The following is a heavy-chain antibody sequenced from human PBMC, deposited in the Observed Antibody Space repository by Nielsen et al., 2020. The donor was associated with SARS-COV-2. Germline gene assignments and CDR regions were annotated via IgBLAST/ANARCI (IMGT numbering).Heavy chain of an antibody. CDR1: GFTFGDYA. J-gene: IGHJ1*01. Sequence: GESLKISCTASGFTFGDYAMSWFRQAPGKGLEWVGFIRSKAYGGTTEYAASVKGRFTIPRDDSKSIAYLQMNSLKTEDTAVYYCTRGHSSWYPAEYFQHWGQGTLVTVSS. CDR2: IRSKAYGGTT. CDR3: TRGHSSWYPAEYFQH. D-gene: IGHD6-13*01. V-gene: IGHV3-49*03.